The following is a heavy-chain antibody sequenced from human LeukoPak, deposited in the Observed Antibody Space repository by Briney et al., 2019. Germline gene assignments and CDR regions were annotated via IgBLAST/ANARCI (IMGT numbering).Heavy chain of an antibody. J-gene: IGHJ3*02. CDR1: GGSISSYH. D-gene: IGHD1-26*01. CDR2: IYYIGST. Sequence: SETLSLTCTVSGGSISSYHWTWIRQTPGRGLEWIGQIYYIGSTNYNPSLKSRVTFSVDTSKNQFSLKLNFVTAADTAVYYCARRSHLVGAPFDIWGQGTMVTVSS. CDR3: ARRSHLVGAPFDI. V-gene: IGHV4-59*08.